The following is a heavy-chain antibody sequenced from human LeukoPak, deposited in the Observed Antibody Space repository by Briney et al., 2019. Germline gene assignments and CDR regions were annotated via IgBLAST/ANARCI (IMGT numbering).Heavy chain of an antibody. V-gene: IGHV4-59*08. CDR1: GGSISSYY. CDR3: ARRRVDGYTDY. D-gene: IGHD5-24*01. CDR2: IYYSGST. J-gene: IGHJ4*02. Sequence: SETLSLTCTVSGGSISSYYWSWIRQPPGKGLEWIGYIYYSGSTNHNPSLKSRVTISVDMSKNQFSLKLTSVTAADTAVYYCARRRVDGYTDYWGQGTLVTVSS.